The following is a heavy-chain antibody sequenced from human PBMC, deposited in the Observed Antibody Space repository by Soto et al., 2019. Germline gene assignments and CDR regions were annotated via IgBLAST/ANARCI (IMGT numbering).Heavy chain of an antibody. Sequence: GGSLRLSCAASGFTVSSNYMSWVRQAPGKGLEWVSIIYSGSSTYYADSVKGRFTISRDNSKNTLYLQMNSLRAEDTAVYYCAKASDDSLTPCLFDDWGQGTLVTVSS. CDR1: GFTVSSNY. V-gene: IGHV3-53*01. CDR3: AKASDDSLTPCLFDD. D-gene: IGHD3-3*01. CDR2: IYSGSST. J-gene: IGHJ4*02.